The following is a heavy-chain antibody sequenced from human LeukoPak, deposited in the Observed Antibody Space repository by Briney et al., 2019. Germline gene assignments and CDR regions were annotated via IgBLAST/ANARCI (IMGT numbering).Heavy chain of an antibody. D-gene: IGHD2-2*01. CDR2: IIPIFGTA. CDR1: GGTFSSYA. V-gene: IGHV1-69*13. Sequence: SVKVSCKASGGTFSSYAISWVRQAPGQGLEWMGGIIPIFGTANYAQKFQGRVTITADEPTSTAYMELSSLRSEDTAVYYCAREWDCSSTSCYSHDDDYYYGMDVWGQGTTVTVSS. J-gene: IGHJ6*02. CDR3: AREWDCSSTSCYSHDDDYYYGMDV.